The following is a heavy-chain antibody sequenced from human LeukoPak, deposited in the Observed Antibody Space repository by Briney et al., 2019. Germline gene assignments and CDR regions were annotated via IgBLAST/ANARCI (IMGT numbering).Heavy chain of an antibody. J-gene: IGHJ4*02. CDR3: VRDPDALDY. V-gene: IGHV3-48*02. CDR2: IRSSGDMI. CDR1: GVTYSSYS. Sequence: GGSLRLSCATSGVTYSSYSMNWVRQAPGQGLEWVSYIRSSGDMIYYADSVKGRFTISRDNAKKSVYLQMNSLRDEDTAVYYCVRDPDALDYWGQGTQVTVSS.